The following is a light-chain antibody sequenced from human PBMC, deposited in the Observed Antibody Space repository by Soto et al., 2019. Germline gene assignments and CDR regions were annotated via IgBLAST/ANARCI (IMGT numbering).Light chain of an antibody. V-gene: IGLV2-14*01. Sequence: QSALTQPASVSGSPGQSIAISCTGTSSDVGTYDYVSWYQQYPDKAPKLIIYEVTQRPSGVSNRFSGSKSGNTASLTISGLQAEDEADYYCSSHASVNTRVFGTGTKVTVL. CDR3: SSHASVNTRV. CDR2: EVT. J-gene: IGLJ1*01. CDR1: SSDVGTYDY.